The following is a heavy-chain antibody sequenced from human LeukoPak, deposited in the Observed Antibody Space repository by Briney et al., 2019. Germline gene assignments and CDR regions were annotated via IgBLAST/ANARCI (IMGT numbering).Heavy chain of an antibody. Sequence: PSETLSLTCTVSGGSISSYYWSWIRQPPGKGLEWIGYIYYSGSTNYNPSLKSRVTISVDTSKNQFSLKLSSVTAADTAVYYCARQGRATVTNFDSWGQGTLVTVSS. CDR2: IYYSGST. CDR3: ARQGRATVTNFDS. J-gene: IGHJ4*02. CDR1: GGSISSYY. V-gene: IGHV4-59*08. D-gene: IGHD4-17*01.